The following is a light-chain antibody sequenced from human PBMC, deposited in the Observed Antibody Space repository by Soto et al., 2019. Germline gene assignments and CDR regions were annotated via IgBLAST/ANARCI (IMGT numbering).Light chain of an antibody. CDR2: WAS. J-gene: IGKJ1*01. CDR1: QSILYSSNNKNY. CDR3: QQYYTSPTWT. V-gene: IGKV4-1*01. Sequence: DIVMTQSPDSLAVSLGERATINCKSSQSILYSSNNKNYLAWYQQKPGQPPKLLIYWASTRESGVPDRFSGSGSETDFTLTISSLQAEDVAIYYCQQYYTSPTWTFGQGTKVDIK.